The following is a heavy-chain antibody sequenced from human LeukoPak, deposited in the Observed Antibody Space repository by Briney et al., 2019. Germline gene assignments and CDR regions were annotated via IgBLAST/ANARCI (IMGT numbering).Heavy chain of an antibody. CDR3: ASPVTADFDY. D-gene: IGHD3-16*01. CDR2: ISYDGSNK. V-gene: IGHV3-30*03. CDR1: GFTFSSYG. J-gene: IGHJ4*02. Sequence: PGGSLRLSCAASGFTFSSYGMHWVRQAPGKGLEWVAVISYDGSNKYYADSVKGRFTISRDNSKNTLYLQMNRLRAEDTAVYCCASPVTADFDYWGQGTLVTVSS.